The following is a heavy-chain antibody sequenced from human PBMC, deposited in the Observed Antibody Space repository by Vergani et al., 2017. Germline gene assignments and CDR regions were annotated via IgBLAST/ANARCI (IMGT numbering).Heavy chain of an antibody. V-gene: IGHV5-51*01. J-gene: IGHJ2*01. CDR2: IYPGDSDT. D-gene: IGHD1/OR15-1a*01. Sequence: EVQLVQSGAEVKKPGESLKISCKGSGYSFTSYWIGWVRQMPGKGLEWMGIIYPGDSDTRYSPSFQGQVTISADKSISTAYQQWSSLKASDTAMYYCARLLEPGGLQTTDWYFDLWGRGTLVTVSS. CDR3: ARLLEPGGLQTTDWYFDL. CDR1: GYSFTSYW.